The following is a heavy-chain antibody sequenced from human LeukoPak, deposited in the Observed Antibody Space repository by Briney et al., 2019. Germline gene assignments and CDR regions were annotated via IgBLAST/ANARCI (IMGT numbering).Heavy chain of an antibody. CDR2: IYHSGIT. J-gene: IGHJ4*02. V-gene: IGHV4-38-2*02. CDR1: GYSISRGYY. D-gene: IGHD6-19*01. CDR3: ARDISSGWFISIDS. Sequence: SETLSLTCNVSGYSISRGYYWGWIRQPPGKGLEWIGSIYHSGITYYNPSLMSRVSISVDTSKKQFSLKVSSVTAADTAVYYCARDISSGWFISIDSWGQGTLVTVSS.